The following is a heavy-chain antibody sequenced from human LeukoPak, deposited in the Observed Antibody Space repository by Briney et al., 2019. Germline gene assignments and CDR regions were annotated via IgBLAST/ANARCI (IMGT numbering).Heavy chain of an antibody. CDR1: GYTFTGYY. J-gene: IGHJ4*02. Sequence: GASVKVSCKASGYTFTGYYMRWVRQAPGQGLEWMGWINPNSGGTNYAQKFQGWVTMTRDTSISTAYMELSRLRSDDTAVYYCAMSRMRDYYFDYWGQGALVTVSS. D-gene: IGHD5/OR15-5a*01. CDR3: AMSRMRDYYFDY. V-gene: IGHV1-2*04. CDR2: INPNSGGT.